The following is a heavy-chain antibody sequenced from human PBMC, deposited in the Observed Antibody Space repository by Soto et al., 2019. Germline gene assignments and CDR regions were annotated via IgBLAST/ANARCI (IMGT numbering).Heavy chain of an antibody. CDR1: GGTFSSYA. Sequence: GASVKVSCKASGGTFSSYAISWVRQAPGQGLEWMGGIIPIFGTANYAQKFQGRVTITADKSTSTAYMELSSLRSEDTAVYYCASSSAEGAAPPNWLDPWGQGALVTVSS. J-gene: IGHJ5*02. D-gene: IGHD3-16*01. CDR2: IIPIFGTA. CDR3: ASSSAEGAAPPNWLDP. V-gene: IGHV1-69*06.